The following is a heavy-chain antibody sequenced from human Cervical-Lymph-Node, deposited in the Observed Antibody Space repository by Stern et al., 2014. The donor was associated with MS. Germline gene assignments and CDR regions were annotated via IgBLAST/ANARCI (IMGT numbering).Heavy chain of an antibody. CDR2: IYHAGTT. Sequence: VQLVESGPGLVKPSGTLSLTCAVSGDSISSSNWWSWVRQSPGKGLEWVGDIYHAGTTNYNSTLKSRLTISADNSKNQFPLKLTSVTAADTAVYYCVRALGSSSFRYWFDPWGQGTLVIVSS. D-gene: IGHD6-13*01. J-gene: IGHJ5*02. CDR3: VRALGSSSFRYWFDP. CDR1: GDSISSSNW. V-gene: IGHV4-4*02.